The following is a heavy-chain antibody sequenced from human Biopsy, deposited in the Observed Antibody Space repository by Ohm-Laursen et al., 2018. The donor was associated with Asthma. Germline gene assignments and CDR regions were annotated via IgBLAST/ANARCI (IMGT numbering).Heavy chain of an antibody. CDR3: AKDFRGIAVAGDRGFDY. CDR2: ITGSGGTT. Sequence: SLRLSCTASGFMFRSFGMHWVRQAPGKGLERVSAITGSGGTTYYADSVRGRFTISRDNSKSTLFLQMDSLSAEDTAVYYCAKDFRGIAVAGDRGFDYWDQGTLVTVSS. CDR1: GFMFRSFG. D-gene: IGHD6-19*01. V-gene: IGHV3-23*01. J-gene: IGHJ4*02.